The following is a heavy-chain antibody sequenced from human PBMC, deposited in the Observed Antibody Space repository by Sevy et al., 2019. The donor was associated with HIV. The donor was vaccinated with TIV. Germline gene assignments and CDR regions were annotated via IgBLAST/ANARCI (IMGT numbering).Heavy chain of an antibody. Sequence: GGSLRLSCAASGFTFSSYSMNWVRQAPGKGLEWVSSISSSSYIYYADSVKGRFTISRDNAKNSLYLQMNSLRAEDTAVYYCARDYYDSSGVIDYWGQGTLVTVSS. V-gene: IGHV3-21*01. CDR3: ARDYYDSSGVIDY. CDR1: GFTFSSYS. D-gene: IGHD3-22*01. J-gene: IGHJ4*02. CDR2: ISSSSYI.